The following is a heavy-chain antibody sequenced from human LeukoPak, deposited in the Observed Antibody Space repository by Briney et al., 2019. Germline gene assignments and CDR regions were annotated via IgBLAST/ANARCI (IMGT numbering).Heavy chain of an antibody. CDR3: ARDYRGYRAPYYFDY. Sequence: ASVKVSCKASGYTFTGYYMHWVRQAPGQGLEWMGRINPNSGGTNYAQKFQGRVTMTRDTSISTAYMELSRLRSDDTAVYYCARDYRGYRAPYYFDYWGQGTLVTVSS. CDR1: GYTFTGYY. D-gene: IGHD2-15*01. J-gene: IGHJ4*02. CDR2: INPNSGGT. V-gene: IGHV1-2*06.